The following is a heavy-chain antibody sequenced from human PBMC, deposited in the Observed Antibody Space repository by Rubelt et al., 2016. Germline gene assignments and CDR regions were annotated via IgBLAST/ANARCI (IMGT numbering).Heavy chain of an antibody. Sequence: QVQLQESGPGLVKPSETLSLTCTVSGGSINSYYWTWIRQPPGKGLEWIGYIYHSGSTISNPSLKSWVTVSFDTSKNQFSLKLTSLTPADTAIYYCAGAPSPQLSSWYYFDSWGQGTLVTVSS. D-gene: IGHD6-13*01. CDR2: IYHSGST. CDR1: GGSINSYY. J-gene: IGHJ4*02. CDR3: AGAPSPQLSSWYYFDS. V-gene: IGHV4-59*01.